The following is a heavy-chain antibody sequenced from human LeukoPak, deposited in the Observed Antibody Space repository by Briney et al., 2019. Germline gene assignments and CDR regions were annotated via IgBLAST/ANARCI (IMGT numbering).Heavy chain of an antibody. CDR1: GGSMNNYY. CDR3: ARGRHYTRITSFDY. CDR2: INHSGST. J-gene: IGHJ4*02. D-gene: IGHD3-3*01. V-gene: IGHV4-34*01. Sequence: KPSETLSLTCIVSGGSMNNYYWSWFRQPPGKGLEWIGEINHSGSTNYNPSLKSRVTISVDTSKNQFSLKLSSVTAADTAVYYCARGRHYTRITSFDYWGQGTLVTVSS.